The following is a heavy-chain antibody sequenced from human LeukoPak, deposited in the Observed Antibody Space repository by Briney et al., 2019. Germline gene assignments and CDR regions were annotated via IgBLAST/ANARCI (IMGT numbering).Heavy chain of an antibody. J-gene: IGHJ2*01. Sequence: PSETLSLTCAAYGGSFSSYYWRWVRHPPAKGREWMGEINHSGCTIYSPSLKSRVNISVDTSKKQFSLKLSSVTAEETAVYYCARGGAFFDLWGRGTLVTVSS. CDR1: GGSFSSYY. CDR2: INHSGCT. D-gene: IGHD3-10*01. CDR3: ARGGAFFDL. V-gene: IGHV4-34*01.